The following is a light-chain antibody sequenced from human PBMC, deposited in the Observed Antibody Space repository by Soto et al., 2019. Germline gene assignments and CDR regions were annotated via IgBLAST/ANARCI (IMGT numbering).Light chain of an antibody. CDR1: SSDVGGYNY. CDR3: SSYTSSSTLLYV. J-gene: IGLJ1*01. CDR2: DVS. Sequence: QSALTQPAFVSGSPGQSITISCTGTSSDVGGYNYVSWYQQHPGKAPKLMIYDVSNRPSGVSNRFSGSKSGNTASLTISGLQAEDEADYYCSSYTSSSTLLYVFGTGTKLTVL. V-gene: IGLV2-14*01.